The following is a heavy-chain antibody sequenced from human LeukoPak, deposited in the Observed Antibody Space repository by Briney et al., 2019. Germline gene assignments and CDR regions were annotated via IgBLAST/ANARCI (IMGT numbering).Heavy chain of an antibody. V-gene: IGHV6-1*01. CDR3: ARQPPGSGWSPYFDY. J-gene: IGHJ4*02. D-gene: IGHD6-13*01. CDR1: GDSVSSNTAA. Sequence: SQTLSLTCAISGDSVSSNTAAWNWIRQSPSRGLEWLGRTYFRSHWNTEYALSVKSRIPIHPDTSKNQFSLQLNSVTPEDTAVYYCARQPPGSGWSPYFDYWGQGTLVTVSS. CDR2: TYFRSHWNT.